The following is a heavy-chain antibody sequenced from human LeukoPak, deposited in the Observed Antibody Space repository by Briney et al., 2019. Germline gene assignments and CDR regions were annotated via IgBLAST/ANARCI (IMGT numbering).Heavy chain of an antibody. CDR3: AGVRGNTYYYGSGSYRATYYYYYMDV. J-gene: IGHJ6*03. D-gene: IGHD3-10*01. V-gene: IGHV3-11*01. CDR1: GFTFSDYY. Sequence: PGGSLRLPCAASGFTFSDYYMSWIRQAPGKGLEWVSYISSSGSTIYYADSVKGRFTISRDNAKNSLYLQMNSLRAEDTAVYYCAGVRGNTYYYGSGSYRATYYYYYMDVWGKGTTVTISS. CDR2: ISSSGSTI.